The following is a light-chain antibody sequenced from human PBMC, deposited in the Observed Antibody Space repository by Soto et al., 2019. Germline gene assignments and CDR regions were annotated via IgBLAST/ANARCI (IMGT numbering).Light chain of an antibody. V-gene: IGLV1-47*01. J-gene: IGLJ3*02. CDR1: SSNIGSSY. CDR2: RTD. Sequence: QSVLTQPPSASGTPGQRVTISRSGSSSNIGSSYVYWYQQLPGTAPKLLIYRTDQRPSGVPDRFSGSKSGTSASLAISGLRSEDEADYYCAAWDDSLSGRVFGGGTKLTVL. CDR3: AAWDDSLSGRV.